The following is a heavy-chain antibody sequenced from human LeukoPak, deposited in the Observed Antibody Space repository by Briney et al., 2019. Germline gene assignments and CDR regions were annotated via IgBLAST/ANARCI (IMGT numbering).Heavy chain of an antibody. J-gene: IGHJ4*02. CDR1: GGSISSTTYY. CDR2: IYYSGST. V-gene: IGHV4-39*01. D-gene: IGHD3-16*01. Sequence: SETLSLTCTVSGGSISSTTYYWGWIRRPPGKGLEWIGSIYYSGSTYYNPSLKSRVTVSVDTSKNQFSLNLSSVSAADTAVYYCVRGSTLRHYQYWGQGTLVTVSS. CDR3: VRGSTLRHYQY.